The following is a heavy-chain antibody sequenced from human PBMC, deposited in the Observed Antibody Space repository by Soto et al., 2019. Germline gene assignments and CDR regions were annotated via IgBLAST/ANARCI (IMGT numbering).Heavy chain of an antibody. Sequence: EASVKVSCKSSGGTFSSHSINWVRQAPGQGLEWMGGIIPIFGPANFAKKFQGRVTITADESTTTAYMELSTLTSEDTAVYYCATGSLTSTGGRIGYHYNAMDVWGQGTTVTVSS. CDR1: GGTFSSHS. CDR3: ATGSLTSTGGRIGYHYNAMDV. J-gene: IGHJ6*02. D-gene: IGHD1-1*01. V-gene: IGHV1-69*13. CDR2: IIPIFGPA.